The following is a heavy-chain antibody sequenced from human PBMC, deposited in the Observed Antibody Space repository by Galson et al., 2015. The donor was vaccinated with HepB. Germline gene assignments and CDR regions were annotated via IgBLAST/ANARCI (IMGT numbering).Heavy chain of an antibody. J-gene: IGHJ6*02. D-gene: IGHD3-10*01. V-gene: IGHV3-66*02. CDR2: IYSGGST. CDR1: GFTVSSNY. CDR3: ARDKPSYGSGSYYIPARGYYYGLDV. Sequence: SLRLSCAASGFTVSSNYMSWVRQAQGKGLEWVSLIYSGGSTYYADSVKGRFTISRDNSKNTLYLQMNSLRAEDTAVYYCARDKPSYGSGSYYIPARGYYYGLDVWGQGTTVTVSS.